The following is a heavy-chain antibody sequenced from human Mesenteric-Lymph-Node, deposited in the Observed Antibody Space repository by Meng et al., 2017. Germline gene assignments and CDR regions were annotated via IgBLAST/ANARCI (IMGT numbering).Heavy chain of an antibody. CDR1: GFTFSSYA. Sequence: GESLKIFCAASGFTFSSYAMHWVRQAPGKGLEWVAVISYDGSNKYYADSVKGRFTISRDNSKNTLYLQMNSLRAEDTAVYYCSREGSSLVSYYYGMDVWGQGTTVTVSS. CDR2: ISYDGSNK. CDR3: SREGSSLVSYYYGMDV. V-gene: IGHV3-30*01. J-gene: IGHJ6*02.